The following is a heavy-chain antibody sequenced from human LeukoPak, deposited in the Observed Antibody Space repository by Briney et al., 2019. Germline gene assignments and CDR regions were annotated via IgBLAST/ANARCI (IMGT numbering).Heavy chain of an antibody. D-gene: IGHD3-3*01. V-gene: IGHV3-30*18. J-gene: IGHJ4*02. CDR1: GFTFGNYG. CDR3: AKPMFYDFWSGLDY. Sequence: GGSLRLSCAASGFTFGNYGMHWVRQAPGKGLEWVAAISNDGSKIQYADSVKGRFTISRDKSKNTLYLQMNSLRVEDTALYYCAKPMFYDFWSGLDYWGQGTLVTVSS. CDR2: ISNDGSKI.